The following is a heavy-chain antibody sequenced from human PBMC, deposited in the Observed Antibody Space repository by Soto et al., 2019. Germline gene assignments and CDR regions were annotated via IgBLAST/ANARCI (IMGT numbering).Heavy chain of an antibody. V-gene: IGHV3-74*01. CDR2: INSDGSST. Sequence: GGSLRLSCAASGFTFSSYWMHWVRQAPGKGLVWVSRINSDGSSTSYADSVKGRFTISRDNAKNTLYLQMNSLRAEDTAVYYCARDAAVVIIGGTYYYYYYMDVWGKGTTVTVSS. CDR1: GFTFSSYW. D-gene: IGHD3-3*01. CDR3: ARDAAVVIIGGTYYYYYYMDV. J-gene: IGHJ6*03.